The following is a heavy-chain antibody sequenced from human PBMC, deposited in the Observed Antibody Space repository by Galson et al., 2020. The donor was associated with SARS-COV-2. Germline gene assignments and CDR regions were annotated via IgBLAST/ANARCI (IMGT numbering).Heavy chain of an antibody. CDR2: IHWADTK. V-gene: IGHV2-5*02. D-gene: IGHD6-19*01. Sequence: KMSGPTLVQPTETLTLTCSFPGTSLTVRGVHVGWFRQPPGKALEGLALIHWADTKGYSPSLQSRLTITKETSKTQVVLTMTNVDPANTATYYCAHRRGGWDNNSGHDAFDIWGQGTMVTVSS. J-gene: IGHJ3*02. CDR1: GTSLTVRGVH. CDR3: AHRRGGWDNNSGHDAFDI.